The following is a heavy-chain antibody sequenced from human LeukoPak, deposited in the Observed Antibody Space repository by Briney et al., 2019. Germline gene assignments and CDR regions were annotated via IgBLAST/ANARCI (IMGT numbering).Heavy chain of an antibody. CDR2: INPSGGNT. CDR3: ARVDWEPDYYYYYYMDV. D-gene: IGHD1-26*01. CDR1: GYTFTSNY. J-gene: IGHJ6*03. V-gene: IGHV1-46*01. Sequence: GASVKVSCKASGYTFTSNYMHWLRQAPGQGLEWMGVINPSGGNTNYAQKLQGRVTMTTDTSTSTAYMELRSLRSDDTAVYYCARVDWEPDYYYYYYMDVWGKGTTVTVPS.